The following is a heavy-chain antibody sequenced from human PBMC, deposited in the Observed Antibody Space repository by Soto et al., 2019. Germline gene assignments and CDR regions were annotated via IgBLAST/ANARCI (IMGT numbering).Heavy chain of an antibody. J-gene: IGHJ6*02. D-gene: IGHD2-2*01. CDR1: GGSISSSSYY. Sequence: SETLSLTCTVSGGSISSSSYYWGWIRQPPGKGLEWIGYIYYSGSTNYNPSLKSRVTISVDTSKNQFSLKLSSVTAADTAVYYCARLEGIYCSSTSCYVISGDYGMGVWGQGTTVTVSS. V-gene: IGHV4-61*05. CDR3: ARLEGIYCSSTSCYVISGDYGMGV. CDR2: IYYSGST.